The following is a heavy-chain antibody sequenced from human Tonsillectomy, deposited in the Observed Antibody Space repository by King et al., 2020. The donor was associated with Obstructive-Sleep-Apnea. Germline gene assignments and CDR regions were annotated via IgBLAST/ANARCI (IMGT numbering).Heavy chain of an antibody. CDR3: ARDQYQLLSPFDY. CDR2: ISAYNGHT. V-gene: IGHV1-18*04. Sequence: QLVQSGAEVMKPGASVKVSCKASGYIFTGYGVSWVRQAPGQGLEWMGSISAYNGHTNYAQKLQGRVTMTTDTSTSTAYMDLRSLRSDDTAVYYCARDQYQLLSPFDYWGQGTLVTVSS. CDR1: GYIFTGYG. J-gene: IGHJ4*02. D-gene: IGHD2-2*01.